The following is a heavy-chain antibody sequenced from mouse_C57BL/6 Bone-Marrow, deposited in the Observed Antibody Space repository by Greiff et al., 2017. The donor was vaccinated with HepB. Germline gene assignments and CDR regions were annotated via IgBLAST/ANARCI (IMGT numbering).Heavy chain of an antibody. CDR3: ARGGVYRFYFDY. V-gene: IGHV1-64*01. CDR2: IHPNSGST. J-gene: IGHJ2*01. CDR1: GYTFTSYW. D-gene: IGHD1-3*01. Sequence: VQLQQPGAELVKPGASVKLSCKASGYTFTSYWMHWVKQRPGQGLEWIGMIHPNSGSTNYNEKFKSKATLTVDKSSSTAYMQLSSLTSADSAVYYGARGGVYRFYFDYWGQGTTLTVSS.